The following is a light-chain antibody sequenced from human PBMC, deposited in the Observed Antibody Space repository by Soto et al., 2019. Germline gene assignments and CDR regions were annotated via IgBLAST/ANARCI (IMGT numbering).Light chain of an antibody. Sequence: IQMTQSPSTLSASVGDRVTITCRSSQSISSWLAWYQQKPGKAPKLLIYDASSLQSGVPSRFSGSVSGTEFNLTISSLQPDDFATYYCHQYGSYFPTFGQGTKVEIK. CDR2: DAS. CDR3: HQYGSYFPT. V-gene: IGKV1-5*01. J-gene: IGKJ1*01. CDR1: QSISSW.